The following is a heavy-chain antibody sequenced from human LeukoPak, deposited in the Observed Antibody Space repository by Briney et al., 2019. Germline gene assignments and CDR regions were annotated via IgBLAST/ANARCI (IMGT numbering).Heavy chain of an antibody. CDR3: AREGDNSGYDY. CDR2: IYYSGST. V-gene: IGHV4-59*01. CDR1: GGSISSYY. J-gene: IGHJ4*02. Sequence: SETLSLTCTVSGGSISSYYWSWIRQPPGKGLEWIGYIYYSGSTNYNPSLKSRVTISVDTSKNQFSLKLSSVTAADTAVYYCAREGDNSGYDYWGQGTLVTVSS. D-gene: IGHD5-12*01.